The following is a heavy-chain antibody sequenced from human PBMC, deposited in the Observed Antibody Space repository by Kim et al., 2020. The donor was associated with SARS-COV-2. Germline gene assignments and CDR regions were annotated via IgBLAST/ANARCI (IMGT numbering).Heavy chain of an antibody. Sequence: ASVKVSCKASGYTFTGYYMHWVRQAPGQGLEWMGWINPNSGGTNYAQKFQGRVTMTRDTSISTAYMELSRLRSDDTAVYYCARDGYDSSGYYENYGMDVWGQGTTVIVSS. J-gene: IGHJ6*02. CDR3: ARDGYDSSGYYENYGMDV. D-gene: IGHD3-22*01. CDR2: INPNSGGT. CDR1: GYTFTGYY. V-gene: IGHV1-2*02.